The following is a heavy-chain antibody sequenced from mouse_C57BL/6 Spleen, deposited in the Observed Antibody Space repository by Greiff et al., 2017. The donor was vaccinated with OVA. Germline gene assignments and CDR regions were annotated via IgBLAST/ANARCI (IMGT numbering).Heavy chain of an antibody. CDR3: ARRVTTVVAGDY. J-gene: IGHJ2*01. Sequence: VQLQQSGAELVRPGTSVKVSCKASGYAFTNYLIEWVKQRPGQGLEWIGVINPGSGGTNYNEKFKGKATLTADKSSSTAYMQLSSLTSEDSAVYVCARRVTTVVAGDYWGQGTTLTVSS. D-gene: IGHD1-1*01. CDR1: GYAFTNYL. CDR2: INPGSGGT. V-gene: IGHV1-54*01.